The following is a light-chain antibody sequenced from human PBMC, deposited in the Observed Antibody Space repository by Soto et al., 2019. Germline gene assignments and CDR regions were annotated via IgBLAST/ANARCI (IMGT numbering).Light chain of an antibody. V-gene: IGKV3-20*01. J-gene: IGKJ5*01. Sequence: ILLTQSPATLSLSPGERATLSCRASQSVSSYLAWYQQKPGQAPRLVIYAASTRATGIPDRFSGSGSGTDFTLTISRLEPEDFAVFYCQQYAVSPITFGQGTRLEIK. CDR3: QQYAVSPIT. CDR2: AAS. CDR1: QSVSSY.